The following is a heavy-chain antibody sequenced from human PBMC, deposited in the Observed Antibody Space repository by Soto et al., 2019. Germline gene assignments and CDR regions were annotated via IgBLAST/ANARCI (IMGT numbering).Heavy chain of an antibody. CDR3: ARGLILWFGELSRRGGYYYYMDV. CDR2: INDSGKI. J-gene: IGHJ6*03. Sequence: QVQLQQWGAGLLKPSETLSLTCAVYGGSFSGYQWTWIRQTPGKGLEWIGEINDSGKINYNPSLKSRVTILVDTAKKQISLKLSSVTAADTAVYSCARGLILWFGELSRRGGYYYYMDVWGKGTAVTVSS. V-gene: IGHV4-34*01. CDR1: GGSFSGYQ. D-gene: IGHD3-10*01.